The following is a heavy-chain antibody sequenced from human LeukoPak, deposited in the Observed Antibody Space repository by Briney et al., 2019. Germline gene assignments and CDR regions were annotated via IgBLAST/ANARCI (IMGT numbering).Heavy chain of an antibody. D-gene: IGHD1-26*01. V-gene: IGHV3-23*01. Sequence: GGSLRLSCAASGFTFSSYAMSWVRQAPGKGLEWVSGISGSGGSTYHADSVKGRFTISRDNSKNTLYLQMNSLRAEDTAVYYCAKLESGGSYSPGHYWGQGTLVTVSS. CDR3: AKLESGGSYSPGHY. CDR2: ISGSGGST. CDR1: GFTFSSYA. J-gene: IGHJ4*02.